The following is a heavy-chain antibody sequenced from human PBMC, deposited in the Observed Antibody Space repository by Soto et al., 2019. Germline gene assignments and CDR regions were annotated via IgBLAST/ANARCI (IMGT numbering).Heavy chain of an antibody. CDR1: GGSISSYY. CDR3: ARFGDYGDLDAFDI. J-gene: IGHJ3*02. Sequence: PSETLSLTCTVSGGSISSYYWSWIRQPPGKGLEWIGYIYYSGSTNYNPSLKSRVTISVDTPKNQFSLKLSSVTAADTAVYYCARFGDYGDLDAFDIWGQGTMVTVSS. CDR2: IYYSGST. V-gene: IGHV4-59*08. D-gene: IGHD4-17*01.